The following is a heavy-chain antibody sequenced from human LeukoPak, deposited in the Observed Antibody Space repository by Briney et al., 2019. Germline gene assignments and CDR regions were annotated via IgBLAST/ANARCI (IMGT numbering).Heavy chain of an antibody. CDR2: INPNSGGT. D-gene: IGHD2-2*01. J-gene: IGHJ5*02. Sequence: ASVKVSCKASGYTFTSYDTNLVRQAPGQGLEWMGWINPNSGGTNNAQKYQGRVTMTRDTSISTAYMELSRLRSDDTAVYYCARDRVAAYCSSTSCYDAWFDPWGQGTLVTVSS. V-gene: IGHV1-2*02. CDR1: GYTFTSYD. CDR3: ARDRVAAYCSSTSCYDAWFDP.